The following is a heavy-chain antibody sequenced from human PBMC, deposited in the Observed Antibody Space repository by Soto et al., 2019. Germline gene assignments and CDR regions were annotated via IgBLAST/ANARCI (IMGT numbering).Heavy chain of an antibody. CDR3: AKGSRGYTAYYFDY. V-gene: IGHV3-23*01. CDR1: GFTFTRSS. D-gene: IGHD5-18*01. CDR2: ISGSGASA. Sequence: GGSLRLSCAASGFTFTRSSMTWVRQAPGKGLEWVSSISGSGASAFYADSVRGRFTISRDNTRNTVSLQMNSLRAEDTALYYCAKGSRGYTAYYFDYWGQGTRVTVSS. J-gene: IGHJ4*02.